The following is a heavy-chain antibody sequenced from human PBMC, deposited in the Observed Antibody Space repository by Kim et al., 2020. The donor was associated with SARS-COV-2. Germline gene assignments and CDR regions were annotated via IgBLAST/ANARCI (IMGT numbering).Heavy chain of an antibody. CDR1: GYTFTSYA. V-gene: IGHV1-3*01. CDR3: ARDRGLSGYYVFYYYYYGMDV. Sequence: ASVKVSCKASGYTFTSYAMHWVRQAPGQRLEWMGWINAGNGNTKYSQNFQGRVTITRDTSASTAYMELSSLRSEDTAVYYCARDRGLSGYYVFYYYYYGMDVWGQGTTVTVSS. D-gene: IGHD3-22*01. J-gene: IGHJ6*02. CDR2: INAGNGNT.